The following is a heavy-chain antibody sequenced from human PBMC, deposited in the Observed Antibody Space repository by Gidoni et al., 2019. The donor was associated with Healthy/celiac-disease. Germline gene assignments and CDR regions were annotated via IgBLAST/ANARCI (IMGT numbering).Heavy chain of an antibody. CDR3: ARGWSSSGFSRRYYFDY. Sequence: QVQLQQWGAGLLKPSETQSLTCAVYGGSFSGYYWSWIRQPPGKGLEWIGEINHSGSTNYNPSLKSRVTISVDTSKNQFSLKLSSVTAADTAVYYCARGWSSSGFSRRYYFDYWGQGTLVTVSS. J-gene: IGHJ4*02. D-gene: IGHD6-6*01. V-gene: IGHV4-34*01. CDR2: INHSGST. CDR1: GGSFSGYY.